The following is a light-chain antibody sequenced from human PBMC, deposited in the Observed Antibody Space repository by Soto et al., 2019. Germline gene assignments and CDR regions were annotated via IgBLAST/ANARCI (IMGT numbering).Light chain of an antibody. CDR3: SSYTSSSTLV. V-gene: IGLV2-14*01. Sequence: QSVLTQPASVSGSPGQSITISCTGTSSDVGGYNYVSWYQQHPGKAPKLMIYDVSNRPSGVSNRFSGSKSGNTASLTISGLQAEDEADYYCSSYTSSSTLVFVGGTKVTVL. CDR2: DVS. J-gene: IGLJ2*01. CDR1: SSDVGGYNY.